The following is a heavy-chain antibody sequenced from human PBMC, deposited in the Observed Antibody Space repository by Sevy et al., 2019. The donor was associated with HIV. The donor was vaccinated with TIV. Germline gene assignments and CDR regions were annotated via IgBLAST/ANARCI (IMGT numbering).Heavy chain of an antibody. J-gene: IGHJ4*02. Sequence: SETLSLTCTVSGGSISSSSYYWGWIRQPPGKGLEWIGSIYYSGSTYYNPSLKSRVTISVDTSKNQFSLKLSSVTAADTAVYYCARTLRYSSSGLLDYWGQGTLVTVSS. D-gene: IGHD6-6*01. CDR2: IYYSGST. CDR3: ARTLRYSSSGLLDY. V-gene: IGHV4-39*01. CDR1: GGSISSSSYY.